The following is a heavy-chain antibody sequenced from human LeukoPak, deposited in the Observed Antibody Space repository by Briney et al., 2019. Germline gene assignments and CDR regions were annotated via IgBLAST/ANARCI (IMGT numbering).Heavy chain of an antibody. CDR1: GFTFGSYS. Sequence: GGSLRLSCAASGFTFGSYSMNWVRQAPGKGLEWVSSISSGSSYIYYADSVKGRFTISRDNAKNSLYLQMNSLRAEDTAVYYCARVSVQLWLIDYWGQGTLVTVSS. CDR3: ARVSVQLWLIDY. V-gene: IGHV3-21*01. J-gene: IGHJ4*02. CDR2: ISSGSSYI. D-gene: IGHD5-18*01.